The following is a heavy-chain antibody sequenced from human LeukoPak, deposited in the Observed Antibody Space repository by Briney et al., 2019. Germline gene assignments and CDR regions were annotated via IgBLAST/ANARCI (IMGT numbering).Heavy chain of an antibody. CDR2: IYYSGST. CDR3: ARGNPEPDSGYSYYFDY. D-gene: IGHD5-12*01. J-gene: IGHJ4*02. Sequence: SETLSLTCTVSGGSISSYYWSWIRQPPGKGLEWIGYIYYSGSTNYNPSLKSRVTISVDTSKNQFSLKLSSVTAADTAVYYCARGNPEPDSGYSYYFDYWGQGTLVTVSS. CDR1: GGSISSYY. V-gene: IGHV4-59*01.